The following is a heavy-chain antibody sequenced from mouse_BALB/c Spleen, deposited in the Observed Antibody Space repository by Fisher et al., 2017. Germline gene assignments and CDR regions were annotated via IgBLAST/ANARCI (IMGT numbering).Heavy chain of an antibody. Sequence: RFTISRDNPKNTLFLQMTSLRSEDTAMYYCAREGNWDDAMDYWGQGTSVTVSS. V-gene: IGHV5-17*02. D-gene: IGHD4-1*01. CDR3: AREGNWDDAMDY. J-gene: IGHJ4*01.